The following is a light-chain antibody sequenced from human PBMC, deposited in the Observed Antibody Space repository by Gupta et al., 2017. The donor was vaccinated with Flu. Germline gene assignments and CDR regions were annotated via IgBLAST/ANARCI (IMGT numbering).Light chain of an antibody. J-gene: IGKJ4*01. V-gene: IGKV3-11*01. CDR3: QLSSA. CDR2: ETS. Sequence: VLTQSPATLSLSPGERATLSCRDSQTIRNFLAWYQQKPGQAPRLRIYETSNRATGIPARFSGSGSGTDFSLPIRSIETDDSAGDDGQLSSAFGRGTKVEIK. CDR1: QTIRNF.